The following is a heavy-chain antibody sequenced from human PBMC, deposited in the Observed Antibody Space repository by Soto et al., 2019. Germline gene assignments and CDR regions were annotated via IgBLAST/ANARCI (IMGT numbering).Heavy chain of an antibody. J-gene: IGHJ6*02. CDR1: GFTFSSYG. V-gene: IGHV3-30*03. Sequence: PGGSLRLSCAYSGFTFSSYGMHWVRQAPGKGLEWVAVISYDGSNKYYADSVKGRFTISRDNSKNTLYLQMNSLRAEDTAVYYCARGYSSYYYYCMDVWGQGPTVTVSS. CDR2: ISYDGSNK. CDR3: ARGYSSYYYYCMDV. D-gene: IGHD5-18*01.